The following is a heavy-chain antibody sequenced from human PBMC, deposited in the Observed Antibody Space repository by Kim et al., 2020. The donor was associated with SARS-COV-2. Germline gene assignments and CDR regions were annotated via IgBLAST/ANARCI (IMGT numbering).Heavy chain of an antibody. CDR3: ARDRHYYGSGSYASYYYYGMDV. CDR2: INHSGST. CDR1: GGSFSGYY. Sequence: SETLSLTCAVYGGSFSGYYWSWIRQPPGKGLEWIGEINHSGSTNYNPSLKSRVTISVDTSKNQFSLKLSSLTAAYTAVYYCARDRHYYGSGSYASYYYYGMDVWGQGTTVTVYS. D-gene: IGHD3-10*01. J-gene: IGHJ6*02. V-gene: IGHV4-34*01.